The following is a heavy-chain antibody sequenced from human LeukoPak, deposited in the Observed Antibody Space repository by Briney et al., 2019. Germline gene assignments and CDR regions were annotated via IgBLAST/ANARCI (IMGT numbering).Heavy chain of an antibody. Sequence: PGGSPRLSCAASGFTVSNNYMSWVRQAPGKRLDWVSVIYSGGTTFYAESVKGRFTISRDDSKNTLYLQMNSLRVEDTAVYYCARDHGGAAAFWGQGTLVTVSS. CDR3: ARDHGGAAAF. CDR2: IYSGGTT. D-gene: IGHD3-16*01. CDR1: GFTVSNNY. J-gene: IGHJ4*02. V-gene: IGHV3-66*01.